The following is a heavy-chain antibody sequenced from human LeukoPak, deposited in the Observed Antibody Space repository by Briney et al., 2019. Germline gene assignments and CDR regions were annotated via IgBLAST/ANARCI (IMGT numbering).Heavy chain of an antibody. CDR3: ASPYSGYDLVFDY. D-gene: IGHD5-12*01. J-gene: IGHJ4*02. V-gene: IGHV3-11*04. Sequence: GGSLRLSCAASGFTFSDYYMSWVRQAPGKGLEWGSYISSSGSTIYYADSVKGRFTISRDNAKNSLYLQMNSLRAEDTAVYYCASPYSGYDLVFDYGGQGTLVTVSS. CDR2: ISSSGSTI. CDR1: GFTFSDYY.